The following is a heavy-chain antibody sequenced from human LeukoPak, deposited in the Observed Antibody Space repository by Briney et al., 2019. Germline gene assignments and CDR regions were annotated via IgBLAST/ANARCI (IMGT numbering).Heavy chain of an antibody. CDR2: IRYDGTNK. Sequence: PGGSLRLSCAASGFTFSSYCMHWVRQAPGKGLEWVAFIRYDGTNKYYADSVKGRFTMSRDNYKNTLYLKMNNLRAEDTAVYYCAKDGVPSRWFGRNYFDYWGQGTLVTVSS. V-gene: IGHV3-30*02. CDR1: GFTFSSYC. J-gene: IGHJ4*02. D-gene: IGHD3-10*01. CDR3: AKDGVPSRWFGRNYFDY.